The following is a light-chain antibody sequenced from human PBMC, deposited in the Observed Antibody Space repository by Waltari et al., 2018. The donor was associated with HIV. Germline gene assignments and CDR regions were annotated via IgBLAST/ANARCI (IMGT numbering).Light chain of an antibody. Sequence: QSALTQPPSVSASPGQSVTISCTGTSSDIGAYNRVSWYLQPPGTAPKVIIYEVKNRPSGVPDRVSGSKSGRPASLTISGLQAEDEADYFCSSDKNNNTLVFGTGTKVTVL. CDR1: SSDIGAYNR. CDR3: SSDKNNNTLV. J-gene: IGLJ1*01. CDR2: EVK. V-gene: IGLV2-18*02.